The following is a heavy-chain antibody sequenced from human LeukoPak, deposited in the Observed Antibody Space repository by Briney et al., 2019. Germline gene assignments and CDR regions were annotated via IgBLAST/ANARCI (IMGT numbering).Heavy chain of an antibody. CDR1: GYTFISYG. CDR3: ARVDDGDPARADY. CDR2: ISAYNGNT. J-gene: IGHJ4*02. D-gene: IGHD4-17*01. V-gene: IGHV1-18*01. Sequence: GASVKVPCKASGYTFISYGISWVRQAPGQGVEGMGWISAYNGNTNYAQKLQGRVTMTTDTSTSTAYMELRSLRSDDTAVYYCARVDDGDPARADYWGQGTLVTVSS.